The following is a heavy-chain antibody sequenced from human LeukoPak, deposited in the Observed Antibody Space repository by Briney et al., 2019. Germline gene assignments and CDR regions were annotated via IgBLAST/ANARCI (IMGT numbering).Heavy chain of an antibody. CDR3: AREYSSSWYADYYYYMDV. V-gene: IGHV3-30*01. D-gene: IGHD6-13*01. J-gene: IGHJ6*03. CDR1: GFTFSSYA. Sequence: GGSLRLSCAASGFTFSSYAMHWVRQAPGKGLEWVAVISYDGSNKYYADSVKGRFTISRDNSKNTLYLQMNSLRAEDTAVYYCAREYSSSWYADYYYYMDVWGKGTTVTVSS. CDR2: ISYDGSNK.